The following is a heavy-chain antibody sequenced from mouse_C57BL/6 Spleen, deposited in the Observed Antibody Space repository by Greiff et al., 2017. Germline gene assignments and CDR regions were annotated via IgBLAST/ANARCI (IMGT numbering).Heavy chain of an antibody. CDR3: TRDYYGSSPYFDV. CDR1: GFTFSSYA. CDR2: ISSGGDYT. J-gene: IGHJ1*03. V-gene: IGHV5-9-1*02. D-gene: IGHD1-1*01. Sequence: EVQVVESGEGLVKPGGSLKLSCAASGFTFSSYAMSWVRQTPEKRLEWVAYISSGGDYTYYADTVKGRFTISRDNARNTQYLHMSSLKSEDTAMYYCTRDYYGSSPYFDVWGTGTTVTVSS.